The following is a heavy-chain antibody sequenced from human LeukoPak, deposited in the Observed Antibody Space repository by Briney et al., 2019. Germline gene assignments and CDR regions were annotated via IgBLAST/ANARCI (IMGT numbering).Heavy chain of an antibody. CDR3: ASCRDGYNLADY. CDR1: GFTFSSYW. CDR2: IKQDGSEK. V-gene: IGHV3-7*01. D-gene: IGHD5-24*01. Sequence: GGSLRLSCAASGFTFSSYWMSWVRQAPGKGLEWVVNIKQDGSEKYYVDSVKGRFTISRDNAKDSLYLQMNSLRAEDTAVYYCASCRDGYNLADYWGQGTLVTVSS. J-gene: IGHJ4*02.